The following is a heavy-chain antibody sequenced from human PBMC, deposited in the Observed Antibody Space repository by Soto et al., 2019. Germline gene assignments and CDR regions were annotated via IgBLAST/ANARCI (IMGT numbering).Heavy chain of an antibody. CDR1: GFTFSSYA. V-gene: IGHV3-30-3*01. CDR2: ISHDGSNK. D-gene: IGHD5-18*01. CDR3: ARDRGYSYGDAYYYGMDV. Sequence: GGSLRLSCAASGFTFSSYAMHWVRQAPGKGLEWVAVISHDGSNKYYADSVKGRFTISRDNSKNTLYLQMNSLRAEDTAVYYCARDRGYSYGDAYYYGMDVWGQGTTVTVSS. J-gene: IGHJ6*02.